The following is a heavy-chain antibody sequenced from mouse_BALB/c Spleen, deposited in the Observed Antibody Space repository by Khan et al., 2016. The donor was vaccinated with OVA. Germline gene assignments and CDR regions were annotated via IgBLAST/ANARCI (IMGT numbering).Heavy chain of an antibody. V-gene: IGHV14-3*02. CDR3: TRGAYKCLFAY. CDR2: IDPANGNV. J-gene: IGHJ3*01. Sequence: VRLQQSGAEFVKPGASVKLSCTASGFNIKDTYMHWINQRPQQGLVWIGRIDPANGNVKYDPKFQDKATIAADASSNTAYLHLSSLTSEDTAVYYCTRGAYKCLFAYWGQGTLVTVSA. D-gene: IGHD6-1*01. CDR1: GFNIKDTY.